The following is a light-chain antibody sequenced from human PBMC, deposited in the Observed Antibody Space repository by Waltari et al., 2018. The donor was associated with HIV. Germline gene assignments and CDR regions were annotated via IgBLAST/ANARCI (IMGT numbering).Light chain of an antibody. CDR2: GAS. V-gene: IGKV4-1*01. CDR3: QQYYTIGPT. CDR1: RSILYSTNNQNY. Sequence: DIVMTQSPNSLPVSLGERATINCRSSRSILYSTNNQNYLAWYQQKPGQSPKVLIYGASTRASGVPDRFSGSGSGTNFSLTISSLQSDDVALYYCQQYYTIGPTFGGGTKVE. J-gene: IGKJ4*01.